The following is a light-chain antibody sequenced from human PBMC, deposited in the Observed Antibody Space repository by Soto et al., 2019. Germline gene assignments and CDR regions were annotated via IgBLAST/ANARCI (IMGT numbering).Light chain of an antibody. J-gene: IGKJ3*01. Sequence: EIVMTQSPATLSVSPGERATLSCRASQSVSSNLAWYQQKPGQAPRLLIYGASTRATGIPARFSGSGSGTGFTLPISSLQSEDIAVYYCQQYNNWPFTFGPGTKVDIQ. V-gene: IGKV3-15*01. CDR2: GAS. CDR1: QSVSSN. CDR3: QQYNNWPFT.